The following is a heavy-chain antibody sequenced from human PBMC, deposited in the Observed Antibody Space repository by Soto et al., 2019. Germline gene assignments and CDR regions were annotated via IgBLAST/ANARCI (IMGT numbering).Heavy chain of an antibody. J-gene: IGHJ4*02. D-gene: IGHD2-15*01. CDR3: ARVVSGYCSGGSCFLFDY. Sequence: ASVKVSCKASGYTFTSYGISWVRQAPGQGLEWMGWISAYNGNTNYAQKLQGRVTMTTDTSTSTAYMELRSLRSDDTAVYYCARVVSGYCSGGSCFLFDYWGQGTLVTVSS. V-gene: IGHV1-18*01. CDR1: GYTFTSYG. CDR2: ISAYNGNT.